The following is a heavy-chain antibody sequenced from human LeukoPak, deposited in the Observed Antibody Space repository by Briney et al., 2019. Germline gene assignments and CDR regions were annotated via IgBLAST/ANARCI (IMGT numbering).Heavy chain of an antibody. V-gene: IGHV4-39*01. CDR1: GDSVSRSDSY. CDR3: ARRRYYDSSGYLE. J-gene: IGHJ1*01. Sequence: SETLSLTCTIFGDSVSRSDSYWDWIRQPPGKGLEWIGTIYYSGRTYCSQSLKSRVTLSVDMSNNQFSLTLSSVTAADTALYFCARRRYYDSSGYLEWGQGTLVTVSS. CDR2: IYYSGRT. D-gene: IGHD3-22*01.